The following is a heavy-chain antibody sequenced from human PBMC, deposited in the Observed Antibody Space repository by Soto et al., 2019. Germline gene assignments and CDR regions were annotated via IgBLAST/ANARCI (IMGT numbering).Heavy chain of an antibody. CDR2: INHSGST. V-gene: IGHV4-34*01. J-gene: IGHJ4*02. CDR1: GGSFSGYY. D-gene: IGHD1-26*01. Sequence: SETLSLTCAVYGGSFSGYYWSWIRQPPGKGLEWIGEINHSGSTNYNPSLKSRVTISVDTSKNQFSLKLSSVTAADTAVYYCARDGYNDGELPEGTFDYWGQGTLVTVSS. CDR3: ARDGYNDGELPEGTFDY.